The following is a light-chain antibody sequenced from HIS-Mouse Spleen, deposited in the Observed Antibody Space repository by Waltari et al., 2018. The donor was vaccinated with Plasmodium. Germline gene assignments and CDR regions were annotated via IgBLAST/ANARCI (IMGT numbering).Light chain of an antibody. V-gene: IGLV4-69*01. CDR2: LNSDGSH. J-gene: IGLJ2*01. CDR3: QTWGTGMGV. CDR1: SGHSSYA. Sequence: QLVLTQSPSASASLGASVKLTCTLSSGHSSYAIAWHQQQPEKGPRYLMKLNSDGSHSKGDGIPDRFSGSSSGAGRYLTISSLQSEAEADYYCQTWGTGMGVFGGGTKLTVL.